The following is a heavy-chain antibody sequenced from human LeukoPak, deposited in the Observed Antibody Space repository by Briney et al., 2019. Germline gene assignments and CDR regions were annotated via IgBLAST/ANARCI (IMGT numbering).Heavy chain of an antibody. J-gene: IGHJ3*02. Sequence: PSETLSLTCTVSGGSISSSSYYWGWIRQPPGKGLEWIGSIYYSGSTYYNPSLKSRVTISVDKSKNQFSLKLSSVTAADTAVYYCARRLLWFGEFVHDAFDIWGQGTMVTVSS. V-gene: IGHV4-39*07. CDR2: IYYSGST. CDR1: GGSISSSSYY. D-gene: IGHD3-10*01. CDR3: ARRLLWFGEFVHDAFDI.